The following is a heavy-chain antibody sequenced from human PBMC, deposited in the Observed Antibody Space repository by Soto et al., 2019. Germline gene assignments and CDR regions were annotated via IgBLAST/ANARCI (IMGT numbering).Heavy chain of an antibody. CDR1: GASFSNNNW. CDR3: TKNSAYALDY. V-gene: IGHV4-4*02. Sequence: SETLSLTCDVSGASFSNNNWWSWVRQPPGEGLEWIGEMHHIGNTNYNPSLKSRVTMSVDTSKNQFFLKLNSVTAADTAVYYCTKNSAYALDYWGQGILVTVSS. D-gene: IGHD5-12*01. CDR2: MHHIGNT. J-gene: IGHJ4*02.